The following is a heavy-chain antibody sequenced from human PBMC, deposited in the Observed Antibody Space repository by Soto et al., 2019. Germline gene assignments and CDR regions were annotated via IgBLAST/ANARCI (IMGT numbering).Heavy chain of an antibody. CDR2: ISNSGSML. Sequence: VQLVESGGGLVKPGGSLRLSCAASGFTFSDYYINWIRQAPGKGLEWVSYISNSGSMLYYADSVKGRFTISRDNAKNSLSLQMNSLRAEDTAVYYCARAPVGGYNYVDYWGQGTLVTVSS. J-gene: IGHJ4*02. CDR3: ARAPVGGYNYVDY. D-gene: IGHD5-12*01. CDR1: GFTFSDYY. V-gene: IGHV3-11*01.